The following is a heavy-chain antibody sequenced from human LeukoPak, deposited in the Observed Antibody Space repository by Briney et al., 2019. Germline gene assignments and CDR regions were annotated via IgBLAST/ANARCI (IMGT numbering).Heavy chain of an antibody. Sequence: GGSLRLSCAVSGFVFSTYGMNWVRQAPGKGLEWVSSISSSSSYIYYADSVKGRFTISRDNAKDSLYLQMHSLRPEDTAVYYCVRDNPRCCGVVPANIDDFWGQGTLVTVSA. CDR3: VRDNPRCCGVVPANIDDF. J-gene: IGHJ4*02. D-gene: IGHD2-15*01. CDR1: GFVFSTYG. V-gene: IGHV3-21*01. CDR2: ISSSSSYI.